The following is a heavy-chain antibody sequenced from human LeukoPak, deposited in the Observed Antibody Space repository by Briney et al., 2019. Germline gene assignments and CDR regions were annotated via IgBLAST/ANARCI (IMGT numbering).Heavy chain of an antibody. J-gene: IGHJ4*02. Sequence: GGSLRLSCAASGFTFSSYSMNWVRQAPGKGLEWVSSISSSSSYIYYADSVKGRFTISRDNAKNSLYLQMNSLRAEDTAVYYCAREGCSGGSCHYIDYWGQGTPVTVSS. D-gene: IGHD2-15*01. V-gene: IGHV3-21*01. CDR3: AREGCSGGSCHYIDY. CDR1: GFTFSSYS. CDR2: ISSSSSYI.